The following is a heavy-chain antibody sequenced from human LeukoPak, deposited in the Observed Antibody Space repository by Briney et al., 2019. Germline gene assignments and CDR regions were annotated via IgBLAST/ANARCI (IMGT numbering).Heavy chain of an antibody. CDR1: GYTLTELS. CDR3: ARGASTVVTPGRNWFDP. CDR2: FDPEDGET. Sequence: ASVKVSCKVSGYTLTELSMHWVRQAPGKGHEWMGGFDPEDGETIYAQKFQGRVTMTEDTSTDTAYMELSSLRSEDTAVYYCARGASTVVTPGRNWFDPWGQGTLVTVSS. D-gene: IGHD4-23*01. J-gene: IGHJ5*02. V-gene: IGHV1-24*01.